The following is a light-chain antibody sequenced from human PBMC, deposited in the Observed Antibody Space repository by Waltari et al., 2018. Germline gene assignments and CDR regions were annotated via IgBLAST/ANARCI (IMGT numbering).Light chain of an antibody. CDR3: QQRSTWPPSVT. V-gene: IGKV3-11*01. Sequence: EIVLTQSPATLSLSPGVRATVSWRASQSIDSSLGWYQHNPGQPPRLLIYDASIRATGIPARFSGSGSGTDFTLTITSLEPEDFAVYYCQQRSTWPPSVTFGQGTKLEI. CDR1: QSIDSS. CDR2: DAS. J-gene: IGKJ2*01.